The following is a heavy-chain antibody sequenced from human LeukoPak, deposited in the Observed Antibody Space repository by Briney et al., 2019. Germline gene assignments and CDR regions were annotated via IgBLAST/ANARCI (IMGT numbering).Heavy chain of an antibody. J-gene: IGHJ4*02. CDR2: IYYSGST. V-gene: IGHV4-59*01. CDR3: ARDGGGGNYYDSSGYYLFDY. Sequence: SETLSLTCTVPGGSISSYYWSWIRQPPGKGLEWIGYIYYSGSTNYNPSLKSRVTISVDTSKNQFSLKLSSVTAADTAVYYCARDGGGGNYYDSSGYYLFDYWGQGTLVTVSS. D-gene: IGHD3-22*01. CDR1: GGSISSYY.